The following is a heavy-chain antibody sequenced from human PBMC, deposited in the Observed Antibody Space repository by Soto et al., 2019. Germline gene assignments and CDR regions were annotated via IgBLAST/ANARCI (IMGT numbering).Heavy chain of an antibody. Sequence: SETLSLTCTVSGGSISSSGYYWGWIRQPPGKGLEWIGSFYYSGSTYYNPSLKSRVTISVDTSDNQFSLKLSSVTAADTAVYYCARQVIDGALAGAGSFDYWGQGTLVTV. CDR3: ARQVIDGALAGAGSFDY. CDR1: GGSISSSGYY. J-gene: IGHJ4*02. D-gene: IGHD3-10*01. CDR2: FYYSGST. V-gene: IGHV4-39*01.